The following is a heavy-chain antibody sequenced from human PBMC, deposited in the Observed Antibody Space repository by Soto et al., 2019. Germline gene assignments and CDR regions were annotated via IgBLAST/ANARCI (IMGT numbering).Heavy chain of an antibody. Sequence: GGSLRLSCAASGFTFSSYSMNWVRQAPGKGLEWVSYISSSSSTIYYADSVKGRFTISGDNAKNSLYLQMNSLRAEDTAVYYCARSTGKDDAFDIWGQGTMVTVSS. V-gene: IGHV3-48*01. J-gene: IGHJ3*02. CDR3: ARSTGKDDAFDI. CDR2: ISSSSSTI. CDR1: GFTFSSYS.